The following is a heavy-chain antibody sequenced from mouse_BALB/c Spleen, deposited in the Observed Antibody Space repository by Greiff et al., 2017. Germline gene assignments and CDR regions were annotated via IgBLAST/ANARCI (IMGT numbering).Heavy chain of an antibody. CDR1: GYTFTSYW. J-gene: IGHJ3*01. V-gene: IGHV1-69*02. CDR2: IDPSDSET. Sequence: QVQLQQPGAELVKPGAPVKLSCKASGYTFTSYWMNWVKQRPGRGLAWIGRIDPSDSETHYNQKFKDKATLTVDKSSSTAYIQLSSLTSEDSAVYYCARGTTVVANWGQGTLVTVSA. D-gene: IGHD1-1*01. CDR3: ARGTTVVAN.